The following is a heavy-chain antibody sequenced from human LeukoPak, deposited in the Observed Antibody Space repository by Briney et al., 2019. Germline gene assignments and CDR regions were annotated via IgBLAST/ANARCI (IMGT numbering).Heavy chain of an antibody. CDR2: IYYSGST. V-gene: IGHV4-31*03. CDR1: GGSISSGGYY. CDR3: GRVFDSAGYCSGGSCKVFDY. Sequence: TLSLTCTVSGGSISSGGYYWSWIRQHPGKGLEWIGYIYYSGSTYYNPSLKSRVTISVDTSKNQFSLELSSVTAADTAAYYCGRVFDSAGYCSGGSCKVFDYGGQGPLVIVSS. D-gene: IGHD2-15*01. J-gene: IGHJ4*02.